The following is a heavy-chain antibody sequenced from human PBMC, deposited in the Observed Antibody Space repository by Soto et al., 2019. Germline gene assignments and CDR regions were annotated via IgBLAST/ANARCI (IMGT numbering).Heavy chain of an antibody. Sequence: QFQLVQSGAEVKKPGASVKVSCKASGYTFTSYGITWVRQAPGLGLEWMGWISAFNGKTNYEQKLQGRVTITTDTTTSTAYMGLRRLRSDDTAESYCASCDYYSRSSWLDPWCQGTMVTVSS. CDR2: ISAFNGKT. CDR3: ASCDYYSRSSWLDP. CDR1: GYTFTSYG. D-gene: IGHD6-6*01. V-gene: IGHV1-18*01. J-gene: IGHJ5*02.